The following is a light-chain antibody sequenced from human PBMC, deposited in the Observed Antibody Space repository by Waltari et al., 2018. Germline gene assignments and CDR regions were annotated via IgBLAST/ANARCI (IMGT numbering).Light chain of an antibody. V-gene: IGKV1-27*01. Sequence: DFQMTQSPSSLSASVGDTVTITCRASQDIRYDYLAWYQQKPGKSPELLIYLASTLQFGVPSRFRGSGSGKDFTLTITSLQPEDVATYYCQRYNSAPWTFGQGTKV. J-gene: IGKJ1*01. CDR1: QDIRYDY. CDR2: LAS. CDR3: QRYNSAPWT.